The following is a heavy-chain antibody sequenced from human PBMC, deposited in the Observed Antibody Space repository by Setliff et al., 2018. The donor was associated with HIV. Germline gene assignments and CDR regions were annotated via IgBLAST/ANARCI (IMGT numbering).Heavy chain of an antibody. V-gene: IGHV4-59*01. CDR3: ARVDCSGGSCYSPAY. J-gene: IGHJ4*02. CDR1: GGSISNYY. CDR2: IYSSGST. D-gene: IGHD2-15*01. Sequence: NPSETLSLTCTVSGGSISNYYWSWIRQPPGKGLEWIGHIYSSGSTNYNPSLKSRVTISLDTSKNQFSLNLTSVTAADTAVYYCARVDCSGGSCYSPAYWGQGTLVTVSS.